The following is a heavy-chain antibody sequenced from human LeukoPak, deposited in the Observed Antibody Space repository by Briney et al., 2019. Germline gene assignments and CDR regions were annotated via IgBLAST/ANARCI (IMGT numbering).Heavy chain of an antibody. CDR1: GGSISSSSYY. D-gene: IGHD2-2*01. V-gene: IGHV4-61*05. Sequence: QPSETLSLTCIVPGGSISSSSYYWSWIRQPPGKGLEWIGYIYTSGSTNYNPSLKSRVTISVDTSKNQFSLKLSSVTAADTAVYYCASLPPSVVPAAILYVYWGQGTLVTVSS. CDR2: IYTSGST. J-gene: IGHJ4*02. CDR3: ASLPPSVVPAAILYVY.